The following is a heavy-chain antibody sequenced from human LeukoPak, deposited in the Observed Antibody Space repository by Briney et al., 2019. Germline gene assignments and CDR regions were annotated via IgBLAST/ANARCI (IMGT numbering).Heavy chain of an antibody. CDR2: IYYSGST. CDR3: ASGAITIFGVVNSFDY. J-gene: IGHJ4*02. D-gene: IGHD3-3*01. Sequence: SETLSLTCTVSGGSISSGGYYWSWIRQHPGKGLEWIGYIYYSGSTYDNPSLKSRVTISVDTSKNQFSLKLSSVTAADTAVYYCASGAITIFGVVNSFDYWGQGTLVTVSS. CDR1: GGSISSGGYY. V-gene: IGHV4-31*03.